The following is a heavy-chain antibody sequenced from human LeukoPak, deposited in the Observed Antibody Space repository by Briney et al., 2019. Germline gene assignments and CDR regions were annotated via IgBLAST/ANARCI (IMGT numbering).Heavy chain of an antibody. Sequence: PGGSLRLSCAASGFTFSSYAMSWVRQAPGKGLEWVSTIDGSGVSTYYADSVKGRFTISRDNSKNTLYLQMNSLRAEDTAVYYCAKDRLSSSWYFGFDYWGQGTLATVSS. J-gene: IGHJ4*02. CDR1: GFTFSSYA. D-gene: IGHD6-13*01. V-gene: IGHV3-23*01. CDR2: IDGSGVST. CDR3: AKDRLSSSWYFGFDY.